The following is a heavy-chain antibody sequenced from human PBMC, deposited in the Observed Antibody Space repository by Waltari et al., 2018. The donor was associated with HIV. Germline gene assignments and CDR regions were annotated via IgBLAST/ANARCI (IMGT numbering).Heavy chain of an antibody. D-gene: IGHD1-26*01. CDR1: GGTFRSNA. CDR2: IILIFGAT. Sequence: QEQLVQSGAEVKKPGSSVKVSCQASGGTFRSNAISWVRQAPGHGLEWMGGIILIFGATNYAQKLHGRLTINADESTGTVYMELSNLTFEDTAVYYCARGSSGSYRWFDPWGHGTLVTVSS. CDR3: ARGSSGSYRWFDP. J-gene: IGHJ5*02. V-gene: IGHV1-69*01.